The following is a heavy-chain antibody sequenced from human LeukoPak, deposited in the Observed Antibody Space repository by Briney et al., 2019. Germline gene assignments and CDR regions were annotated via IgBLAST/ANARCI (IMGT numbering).Heavy chain of an antibody. CDR2: INWNSGSV. Sequence: GGSLRLSCAGSEFSIDGFAMHWVRQAPGKGLEWVSSINWNSGSVAYADSVKGRFTISRENAKNSLYLQMNSLRAEDMGLYYCARGRGSDYYHYYYMDVWGKGTTVTVSS. D-gene: IGHD6-19*01. CDR3: ARGRGSDYYHYYYMDV. J-gene: IGHJ6*03. V-gene: IGHV3-9*03. CDR1: EFSIDGFA.